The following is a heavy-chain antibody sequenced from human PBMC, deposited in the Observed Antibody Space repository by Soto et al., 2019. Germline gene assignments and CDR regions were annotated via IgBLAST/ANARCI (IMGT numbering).Heavy chain of an antibody. CDR2: VYNTGST. J-gene: IGHJ4*02. D-gene: IGHD5-12*01. CDR1: GGSISGFY. V-gene: IGHV4-59*08. Sequence: SATLSLTCTVSGGSISGFYWSWFRQPPGKGLEWIASVYNTGSTSYSPSLKSRVTISLDTSKTQFSLKLSSVTAADSAVYFCARHSNDYRKSFDSWGQGSLVTVSS. CDR3: ARHSNDYRKSFDS.